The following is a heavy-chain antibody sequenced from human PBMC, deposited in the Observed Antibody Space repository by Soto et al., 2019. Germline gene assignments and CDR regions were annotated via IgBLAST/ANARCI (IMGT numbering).Heavy chain of an antibody. J-gene: IGHJ6*04. D-gene: IGHD3-3*01. CDR3: ARWWVYYFWSGYYRGSYSGMAV. Sequence: VSLTLSCEGSLSTLSSYVIDWGLKENAQGLKLMGWMNPNSGNTGYAQKFQGRVTMTRNTSISTAYMELSSLRSEDTAVYYCARWWVYYFWSGYYRGSYSGMAVWRNRTKVT. CDR2: MNPNSGNT. CDR1: LSTLSSYV. V-gene: IGHV1-8*01.